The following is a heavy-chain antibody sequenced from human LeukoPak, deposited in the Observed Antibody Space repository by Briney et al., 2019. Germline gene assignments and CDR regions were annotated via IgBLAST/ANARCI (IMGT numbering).Heavy chain of an antibody. CDR2: ISSSSSNT. CDR1: GITFSIYA. J-gene: IGHJ4*02. CDR3: VYGDNRGY. D-gene: IGHD4-17*01. V-gene: IGHV3-21*01. Sequence: GGSLRLSCAASGITFSIYAMTWVRQAPGQGLEWVSSISSSSSNTHYADSVKGRFTISRDNAKNSLYLQMNSLRDEDTAVYYCVYGDNRGYWGQGTLVTVSS.